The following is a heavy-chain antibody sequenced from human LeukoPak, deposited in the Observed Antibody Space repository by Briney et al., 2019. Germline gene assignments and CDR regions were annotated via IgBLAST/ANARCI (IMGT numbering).Heavy chain of an antibody. D-gene: IGHD6-19*01. J-gene: IGHJ3*02. V-gene: IGHV3-30-3*01. CDR1: GFTFSSYA. CDR2: ISYDGSNK. Sequence: PGGSLRLSCAASGFTFSSYAMHWVRQAPGKGLEWVAVISYDGSNKYYADSVKGRFTISRDNSKNTLCLQMNSLRAEDTAVYYCARGRGSSGWYSDAFDIWGQGTMVTVSS. CDR3: ARGRGSSGWYSDAFDI.